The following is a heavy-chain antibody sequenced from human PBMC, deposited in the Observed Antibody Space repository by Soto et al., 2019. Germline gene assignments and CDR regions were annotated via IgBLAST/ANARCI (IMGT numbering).Heavy chain of an antibody. Sequence: GGSLRLSCEASGFTFSDYYMMWIRQAPGKGLEWVSDIGPSGSEIHCADSLKGRFTISRDNAKNSLYLQMNSLRPEDTAVYYCARFKTAVSPHERLDYWGQGILVTVSS. CDR3: ARFKTAVSPHERLDY. D-gene: IGHD4-4*01. CDR1: GFTFSDYY. V-gene: IGHV3-11*01. J-gene: IGHJ4*02. CDR2: IGPSGSEI.